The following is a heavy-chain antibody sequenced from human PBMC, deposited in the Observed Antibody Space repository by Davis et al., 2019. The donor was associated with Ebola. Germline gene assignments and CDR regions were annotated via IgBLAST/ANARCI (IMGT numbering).Heavy chain of an antibody. CDR3: AIGWLRTYFDY. V-gene: IGHV6-1*01. J-gene: IGHJ4*02. CDR2: TYYKSKWYN. D-gene: IGHD5-12*01. CDR1: GDSVSSNSVA. Sequence: HSQTLSLTCAISGDSVSSNSVAWNWIRQSPSRGLEWLGRTYYKSKWYNDYAASVKGRITINRDTSKNQFSLQLNSATPEDTAVYYCAIGWLRTYFDYWGQGTLVTVSS.